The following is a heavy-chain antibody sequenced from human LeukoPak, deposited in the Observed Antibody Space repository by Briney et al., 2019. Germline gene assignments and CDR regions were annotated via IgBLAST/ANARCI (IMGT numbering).Heavy chain of an antibody. V-gene: IGHV3-23*01. J-gene: IGHJ4*02. D-gene: IGHD3-10*01. Sequence: GGFLRLSCAASGFTFSSYAMSWVRQAPGKGLEWVSAISGSGGSTYYADSVKGRFTISRDNSKNTLYLQMNSLRAEDTAVYYCAKRYGEQLLWFGEYHYFDYWGQGTLVTVSS. CDR3: AKRYGEQLLWFGEYHYFDY. CDR2: ISGSGGST. CDR1: GFTFSSYA.